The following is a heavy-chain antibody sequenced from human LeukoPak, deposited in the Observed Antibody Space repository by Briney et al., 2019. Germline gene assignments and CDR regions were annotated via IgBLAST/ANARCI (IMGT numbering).Heavy chain of an antibody. CDR3: ANLAPYCSGGSCPY. Sequence: GGSLRLSCAASGFIFDDYAMHWVRQAPGKGLEWVSGISWNGGSIGYADSVKGRFTISRDNAKNSLYLQMNSLRADDTALYYCANLAPYCSGGSCPYWGQGTLVTVSS. CDR2: ISWNGGSI. CDR1: GFIFDDYA. J-gene: IGHJ4*02. V-gene: IGHV3-9*01. D-gene: IGHD2-15*01.